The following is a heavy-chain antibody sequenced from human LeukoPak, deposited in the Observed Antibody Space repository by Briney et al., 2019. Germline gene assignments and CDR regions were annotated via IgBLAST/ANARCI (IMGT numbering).Heavy chain of an antibody. Sequence: QPGGSLRLSCVASGFTFSSYAMSGVRQAPGKGLEWVSALRGSGGSTYYADSVKGRFTIGRDNFKNTLYLQMNSLRAEDTAVYYCAKVYSNADIVVDPPDDYWGQGTLVTVSS. CDR3: AKVYSNADIVVDPPDDY. CDR2: LRGSGGST. D-gene: IGHD2-2*01. J-gene: IGHJ4*02. V-gene: IGHV3-23*01. CDR1: GFTFSSYA.